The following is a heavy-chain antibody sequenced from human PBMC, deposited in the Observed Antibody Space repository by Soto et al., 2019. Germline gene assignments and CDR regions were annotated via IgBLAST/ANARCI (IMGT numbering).Heavy chain of an antibody. J-gene: IGHJ5*02. CDR1: GYNFSSYY. CDR2: IDPSDSYT. D-gene: IGHD1-7*01. CDR3: ARPRDWNYAYFDP. V-gene: IGHV5-10-1*01. Sequence: GESLKISCKGSGYNFSSYYISWVRQMAGQGLEWMGKIDPSDSYTDYRPSLQGHITISVDKSINTAYLQWSSLKASDTGMYYCARPRDWNYAYFDPWGQGTLVTVSS.